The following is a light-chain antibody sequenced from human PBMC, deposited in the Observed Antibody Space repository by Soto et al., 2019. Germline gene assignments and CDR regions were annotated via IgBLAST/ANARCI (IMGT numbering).Light chain of an antibody. J-gene: IGKJ1*01. V-gene: IGKV3-20*01. CDR2: TAS. Sequence: IVLKQSPGTLSLSQGERATLSCRASQRVSSYYLAWYQQKPGQAPRLLIYTASSRATGIPDRFSGGGSGTDFPLTISRLEPEDFAVYYCQQCGSSPWTFGQGTKV. CDR3: QQCGSSPWT. CDR1: QRVSSYY.